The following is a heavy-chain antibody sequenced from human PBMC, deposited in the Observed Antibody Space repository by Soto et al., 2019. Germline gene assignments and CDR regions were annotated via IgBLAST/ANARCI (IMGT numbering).Heavy chain of an antibody. Sequence: LRLSCAASGFTFSSYWMSWVRQAPGKGLEWVANIKQDGSEKYYVDSVKGRFTISRDNAKNSLYLQMNSLRAEDTAVYYCARDLYYDFWSQNDYWGQGTLVTVSS. CDR1: GFTFSSYW. CDR3: ARDLYYDFWSQNDY. V-gene: IGHV3-7*01. D-gene: IGHD3-3*01. J-gene: IGHJ4*02. CDR2: IKQDGSEK.